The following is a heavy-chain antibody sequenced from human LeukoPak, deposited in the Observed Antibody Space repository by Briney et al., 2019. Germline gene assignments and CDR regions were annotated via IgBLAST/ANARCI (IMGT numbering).Heavy chain of an antibody. J-gene: IGHJ6*02. CDR1: GYRVSESS. CDR3: ARGQDSSGYYPLGDV. V-gene: IGHV1-24*01. CDR2: FDPDDRKT. Sequence: ASVKVSCKVSGYRVSESSMHWVRQAPGKGLEWMGGFDPDDRKTIYAQKFQGRFTMTEDTSTDTAYMELSSLRSEDTAVYYCARGQDSSGYYPLGDVWGQGTTVTVSS. D-gene: IGHD3-22*01.